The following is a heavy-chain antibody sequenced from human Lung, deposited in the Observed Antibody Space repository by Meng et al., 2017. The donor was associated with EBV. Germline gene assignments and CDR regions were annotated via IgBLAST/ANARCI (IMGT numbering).Heavy chain of an antibody. V-gene: IGHV4-31*11. Sequence: QVPRQLWGPVLLNPSAPLSLSVVVNGGSVGGGVYYWSWIRQRPGKGLEWIGYIYYSGSTFYTPSLKSRATLSVDTSKNQFSLKLNSVTAADTAVYYCARLRLVWMFDYWGQGALDRLL. CDR3: ARLRLVWMFDY. CDR2: IYYSGST. J-gene: IGHJ4*02. D-gene: IGHD6-19*01. CDR1: GGSVGGGVYY.